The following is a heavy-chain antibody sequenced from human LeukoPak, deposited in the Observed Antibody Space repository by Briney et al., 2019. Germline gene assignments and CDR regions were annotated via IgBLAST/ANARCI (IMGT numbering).Heavy chain of an antibody. Sequence: GGSLRLSCAASGFTFSSYSMNWVRQAPGKGLEWVSYISSSSSTIYYADSVKGRFTISRDNAKNSLYLQMNSLRAEDTAVYYCARDGGAAAAPVDYWGQGTLVTVSS. D-gene: IGHD6-13*01. V-gene: IGHV3-48*01. CDR2: ISSSSSTI. J-gene: IGHJ4*02. CDR3: ARDGGAAAAPVDY. CDR1: GFTFSSYS.